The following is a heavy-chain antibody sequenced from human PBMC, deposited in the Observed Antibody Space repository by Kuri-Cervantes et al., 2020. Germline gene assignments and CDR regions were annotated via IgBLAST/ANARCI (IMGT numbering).Heavy chain of an antibody. Sequence: GGSLRLSCAASGFTFSTYGMHRVRQAPGKGLEWVTFIRYDGNNKYYADSVKGRFTISRDNSKNTLYLQMNSLRAEDTAVYYCATSHRYIFDYWGQGTLVTVSS. CDR1: GFTFSTYG. CDR2: IRYDGNNK. D-gene: IGHD3-16*02. V-gene: IGHV3-30*02. J-gene: IGHJ4*02. CDR3: ATSHRYIFDY.